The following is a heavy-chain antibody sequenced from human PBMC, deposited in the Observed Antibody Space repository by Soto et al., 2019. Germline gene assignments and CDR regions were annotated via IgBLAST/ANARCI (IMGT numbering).Heavy chain of an antibody. D-gene: IGHD3-10*01. J-gene: IGHJ4*02. V-gene: IGHV3-30-3*01. CDR1: GFTFSSYA. CDR2: ISYDGSNK. Sequence: QVQLVESGGGVVQPGRSLRLSCAASGFTFSSYAMHWVRQAPGKGLEWVAVISYDGSNKYYADSVKGRFTISRDNSKNTLYLQMNSLRAEDTAVYYCASFAGSRSYAANFDYWGQGTLVTVSS. CDR3: ASFAGSRSYAANFDY.